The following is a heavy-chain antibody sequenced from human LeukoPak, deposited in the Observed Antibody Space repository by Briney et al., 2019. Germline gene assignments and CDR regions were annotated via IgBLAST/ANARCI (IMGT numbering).Heavy chain of an antibody. D-gene: IGHD2-2*01. Sequence: SETLSLTCTVSGGSISSYYWSWIRQPPGKGLEWIVYIHYSGSTNYNTSLKSRVTILVDTSKNLRSLKLSSLTAADTAVYYCARAVEYQMPYYFDYWGQGTLVTVSS. J-gene: IGHJ4*02. CDR3: ARAVEYQMPYYFDY. CDR1: GGSISSYY. CDR2: IHYSGST. V-gene: IGHV4-59*01.